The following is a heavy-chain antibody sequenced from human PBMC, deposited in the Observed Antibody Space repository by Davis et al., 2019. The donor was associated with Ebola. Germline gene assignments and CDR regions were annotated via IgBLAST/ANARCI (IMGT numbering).Heavy chain of an antibody. CDR2: ISYDGSNK. J-gene: IGHJ3*01. CDR1: GFTFSSYA. CDR3: AARLGDAFDF. Sequence: GESLKISCAASGFTFSSYAMHWVRQAPGKGLEWVAVISYDGSNKYYADSVKGRFTISRDNGENSLFLHMKSLRDGDTAVYYCAARLGDAFDFWGQGTMVTVSS. V-gene: IGHV3-30-3*01.